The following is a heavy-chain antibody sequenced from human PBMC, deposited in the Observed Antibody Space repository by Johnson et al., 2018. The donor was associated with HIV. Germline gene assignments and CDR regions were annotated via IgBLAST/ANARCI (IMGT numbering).Heavy chain of an antibody. D-gene: IGHD6-6*01. CDR3: ARDRYSSSSGAFDI. V-gene: IGHV3-20*04. CDR1: GFTFDDYG. Sequence: EVQLVESRGGVVRPGGSLRLSCAASGFTFDDYGMSWVRQAPGKGLEWVSCMNWNGGSPGYADSVKGRFTISRDNAKNSLYLQMNSLRAEDTALYYCARDRYSSSSGAFDIWGQGTMVTVSS. J-gene: IGHJ3*02. CDR2: MNWNGGSP.